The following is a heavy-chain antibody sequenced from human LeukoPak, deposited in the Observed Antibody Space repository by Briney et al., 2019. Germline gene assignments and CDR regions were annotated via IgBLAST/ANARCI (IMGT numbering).Heavy chain of an antibody. CDR3: ARDPRYCSGGSCFGY. D-gene: IGHD2-15*01. Sequence: SETLSLTCAVYGGSFSGYYWSWIRQPPGKGLEWIGEINHSGSTNYNPSLKGRVTISVDTSKNQFSLKLSSVTAADTAVYYCARDPRYCSGGSCFGYWGQGTLVTVSS. V-gene: IGHV4-34*01. CDR2: INHSGST. J-gene: IGHJ4*02. CDR1: GGSFSGYY.